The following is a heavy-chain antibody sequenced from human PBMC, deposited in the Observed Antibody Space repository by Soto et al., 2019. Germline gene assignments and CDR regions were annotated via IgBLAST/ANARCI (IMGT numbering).Heavy chain of an antibody. CDR3: ASCNLCFAFDS. CDR2: ISGDGINT. Sequence: QIQLVESGGDVVQPGRSLRLSCAASGFNFGFFGMHWVRQAPGKGLEWVALISGDGINTHYAHSVRGRFTLSRDYSKKAMYLLIHTLTHDNTALYYCASCNLCFAFDSWGQGTLVTVSS. CDR1: GFNFGFFG. V-gene: IGHV3-30*03. J-gene: IGHJ4*02.